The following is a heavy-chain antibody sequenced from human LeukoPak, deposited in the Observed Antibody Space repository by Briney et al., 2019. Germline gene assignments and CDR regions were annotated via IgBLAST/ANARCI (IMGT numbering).Heavy chain of an antibody. J-gene: IGHJ4*02. D-gene: IGHD1-26*01. V-gene: IGHV3-23*01. CDR3: AKDWGRGRIDFDD. CDR1: GFTFSSYA. CDR2: ISGSGGNT. Sequence: GGSLRPSCAASGFTFSSYAMSWVRQAPGKGLEWVSVISGSGGNTYYADSVKGRFTISRDNSKNTLYLQMNSLRAEDTAVYYCAKDWGRGRIDFDDWGQGTLVTVSS.